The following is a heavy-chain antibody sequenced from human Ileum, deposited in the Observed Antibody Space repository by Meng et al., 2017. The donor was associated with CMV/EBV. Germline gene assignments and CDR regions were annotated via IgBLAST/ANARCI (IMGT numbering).Heavy chain of an antibody. CDR1: GFSSSNSW. V-gene: IGHV3-7*01. CDR3: ARDKTHGSRNYHNYYGMDV. CDR2: IKQGGSEK. Sequence: GESLKISCAASGFSSSNSWMIWVRQAPGKGLEWVASIKQGGSEKYYLDSVKGRFTISRDDAKNSLYLQMNSLRAEDTAVYYCARDKTHGSRNYHNYYGMDVWGQGTTVTVSS. D-gene: IGHD3-10*01. J-gene: IGHJ6*02.